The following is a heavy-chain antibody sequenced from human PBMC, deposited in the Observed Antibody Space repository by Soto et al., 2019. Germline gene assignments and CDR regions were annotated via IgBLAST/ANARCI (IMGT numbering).Heavy chain of an antibody. CDR1: DDSINSDKYY. Sequence: QLQLQESGPGLVKPSETLSLTCSVSDDSINSDKYYWGWIRQPPGKGLEWIGSIYYRGNAYYNPSIQTRVTISLDKAKSQFSRKLNSVTAADSAVYFCARLEGLATISYYFDFWGPGALVTVSS. V-gene: IGHV4-39*01. CDR2: IYYRGNA. J-gene: IGHJ4*02. D-gene: IGHD3-9*01. CDR3: ARLEGLATISYYFDF.